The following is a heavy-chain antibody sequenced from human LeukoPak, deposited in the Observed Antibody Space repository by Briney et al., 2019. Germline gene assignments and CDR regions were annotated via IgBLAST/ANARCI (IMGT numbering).Heavy chain of an antibody. J-gene: IGHJ4*02. CDR2: INHSGST. CDR1: GGSFSGYY. V-gene: IGHV4-34*01. CDR3: ARGDPSVDYGDQEDLDY. D-gene: IGHD4-17*01. Sequence: SETLSLTCAVYGGSFSGYYWSWIRQPPGKGLEWIGEINHSGSTNYNPSLKSRVTISVDTSKNQFSLKLSSVTAADTAVYYCARGDPSVDYGDQEDLDYWGQGTLVTVSS.